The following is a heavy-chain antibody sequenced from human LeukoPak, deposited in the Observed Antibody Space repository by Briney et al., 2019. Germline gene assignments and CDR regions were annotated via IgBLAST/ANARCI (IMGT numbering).Heavy chain of an antibody. J-gene: IGHJ4*02. CDR1: GVSISSSEW. D-gene: IGHD3-9*01. Sequence: PSETLSLTCAVSGVSISSSEWWIWVRQPPGQGLEWIGEIHRDGRTRYNPSLKSRVTMSMDYSKNQFSLSVTSVTAADTAIYYCGKTDIYFNPIDYWGPGSLVTVSS. CDR2: IHRDGRT. CDR3: GKTDIYFNPIDY. V-gene: IGHV4-4*02.